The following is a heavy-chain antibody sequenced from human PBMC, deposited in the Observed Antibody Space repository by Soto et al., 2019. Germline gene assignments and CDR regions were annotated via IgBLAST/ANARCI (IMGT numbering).Heavy chain of an antibody. D-gene: IGHD5-12*01. CDR3: ARVIYSGWLDY. CDR1: GYTFTSYG. CDR2: ISAYSGNT. J-gene: IGHJ4*02. V-gene: IGHV1-18*01. Sequence: ASVKVSCKASGYTFTSYGISCVRQAPGQGLEWMGWISAYSGNTNYAQKLQGRVTMTTDTSTSTAYMELRSLRSDDTAVYYCARVIYSGWLDYWGQGTLVTVSS.